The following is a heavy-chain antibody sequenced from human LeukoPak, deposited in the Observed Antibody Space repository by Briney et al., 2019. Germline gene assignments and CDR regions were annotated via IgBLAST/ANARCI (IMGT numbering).Heavy chain of an antibody. Sequence: SETLSLTCNVSGGSISSSDYYWGWLRQPPGKGLEWIGSIYYGGSTYYNPSLKSRVTISVDTSMNQFSLKLSFVTIADTAMYYCARALGYCSGGSCTRGYNWFDPWGQGTLVTVPS. J-gene: IGHJ5*02. CDR3: ARALGYCSGGSCTRGYNWFDP. CDR1: GGSISSSDYY. D-gene: IGHD2-15*01. V-gene: IGHV4-39*01. CDR2: IYYGGST.